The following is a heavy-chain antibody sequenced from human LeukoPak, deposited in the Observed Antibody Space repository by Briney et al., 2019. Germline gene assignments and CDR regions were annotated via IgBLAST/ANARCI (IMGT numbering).Heavy chain of an antibody. CDR2: IYYSGST. CDR3: ARRDGYNSYYFDY. CDR1: GGSISSYY. V-gene: IGHV4-59*01. D-gene: IGHD5-24*01. J-gene: IGHJ4*02. Sequence: SETLSLTCTVSGGSISSYYWSWIRQPPGKGLEWIGYIYYSGSTNYNTSLKSRVTISVGTSKNQFSLQLSSVPAADTAVYYCARRDGYNSYYFDYWGQGTLVTVSS.